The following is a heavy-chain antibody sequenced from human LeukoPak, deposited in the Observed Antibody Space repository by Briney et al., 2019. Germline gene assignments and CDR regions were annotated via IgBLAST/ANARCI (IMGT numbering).Heavy chain of an antibody. CDR3: ARVVGWELLQFWFDP. CDR2: IIPIFGTA. CDR1: GGTFGSYA. V-gene: IGHV1-69*05. D-gene: IGHD1-26*01. J-gene: IGHJ5*02. Sequence: ASVKVSCKASGGTFGSYAISWVRQAPGQGLEWIGGIIPIFGTANYAQKLQGRVTITTDESTSTAYMELSSLRSEDTAVYYCARVVGWELLQFWFDPWGQRTLVTVSS.